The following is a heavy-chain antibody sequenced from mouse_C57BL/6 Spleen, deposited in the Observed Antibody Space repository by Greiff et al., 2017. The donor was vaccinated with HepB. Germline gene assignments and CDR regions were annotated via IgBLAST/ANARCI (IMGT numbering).Heavy chain of an antibody. CDR2: IYPNSGGT. CDR1: GYTFTSYW. J-gene: IGHJ2*01. V-gene: IGHV1-72*01. Sequence: QVQLQQPGAELVKPGASVKLSCKASGYTFTSYWMHWVKQRPGRGLEWIGRIYPNSGGTKYNEKFKSKATLTADKPSSTAYMQLSSLTSEDSAVYYCARHDGITTVDYWGQGTTLTVSS. CDR3: ARHDGITTVDY. D-gene: IGHD1-1*01.